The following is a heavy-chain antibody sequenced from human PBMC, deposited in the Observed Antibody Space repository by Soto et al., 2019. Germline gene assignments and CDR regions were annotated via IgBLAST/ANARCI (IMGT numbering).Heavy chain of an antibody. CDR1: GYSFTDYH. V-gene: IGHV1-2*04. D-gene: IGHD2-8*01. Sequence: ASVKVSCKASGYSFTDYHIHWVRQAPGQGLEWLGRINPKSGGTSTAQKFQGWVTMTTNTSISTASMELTRLTSDDTAIYYCARGDSTDCSNGVCSFFYNHDMDVWGQGTTVTVSS. CDR3: ARGDSTDCSNGVCSFFYNHDMDV. CDR2: INPKSGGT. J-gene: IGHJ6*02.